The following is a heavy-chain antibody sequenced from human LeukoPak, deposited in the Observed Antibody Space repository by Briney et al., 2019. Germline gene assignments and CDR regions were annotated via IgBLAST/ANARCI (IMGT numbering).Heavy chain of an antibody. V-gene: IGHV3-7*01. D-gene: IGHD6-19*01. CDR3: ARVYRLGSGWYINYYYYMDV. CDR1: GFTFSSYE. CDR2: IKQDGSEK. J-gene: IGHJ6*03. Sequence: PGGSLRLSCAASGFTFSSYEMNWVRQAPGKGLEWVANIKQDGSEKYYVDSVKGRFTISRDNAKNSLYLQMNSLRAEDTAVYYCARVYRLGSGWYINYYYYMDVWGKGTTVTISS.